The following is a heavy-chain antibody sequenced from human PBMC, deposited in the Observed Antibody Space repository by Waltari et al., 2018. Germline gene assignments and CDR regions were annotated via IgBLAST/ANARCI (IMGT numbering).Heavy chain of an antibody. J-gene: IGHJ3*02. CDR2: VNLSEKT. CDR3: ARIATATIRFRALDI. Sequence: QVQLQESGPGLVKPSETLSLTCDVSGYSISSGYYWGWVRQTPGKGLVWIGSVNLSEKTNYKPSLKSRVTISVDTSQNQCSLKLISATAADTAMYYWARIATATIRFRALDIWGQGTIVTVSS. CDR1: GYSISSGYY. V-gene: IGHV4-38-2*01. D-gene: IGHD2-2*02.